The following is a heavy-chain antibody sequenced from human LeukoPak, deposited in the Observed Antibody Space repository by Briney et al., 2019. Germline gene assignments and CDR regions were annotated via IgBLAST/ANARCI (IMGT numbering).Heavy chain of an antibody. CDR1: GFTFSSYA. CDR3: AKDQSGSYYDSSGSGNFDY. CDR2: ISGSGGST. D-gene: IGHD3-22*01. V-gene: IGHV3-23*01. J-gene: IGHJ4*02. Sequence: PGGSLRLSCAASGFTFSSYAMSWVRQAPGKGLEWVSAISGSGGSTYYADSVKGRFTISRDNSKNTLYLQMNSLRAEDTAVYYCAKDQSGSYYDSSGSGNFDYWGQGTLVTVSS.